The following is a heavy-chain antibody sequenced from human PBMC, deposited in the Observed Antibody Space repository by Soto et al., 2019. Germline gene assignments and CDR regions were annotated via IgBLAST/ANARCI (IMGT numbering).Heavy chain of an antibody. CDR2: INPNSGGT. V-gene: IGHV1-2*04. Sequence: ASVKVSCKASGYTFTGYYMHWVRQAPGQGLEWMGWINPNSGGTNFAQKFQGWVTMTRDTSISTAYMELSRLISDDTAVYYCARSQGSGRHYYGMDVWGQGTTVTVSS. CDR3: ARSQGSGRHYYGMDV. D-gene: IGHD3-10*01. CDR1: GYTFTGYY. J-gene: IGHJ6*02.